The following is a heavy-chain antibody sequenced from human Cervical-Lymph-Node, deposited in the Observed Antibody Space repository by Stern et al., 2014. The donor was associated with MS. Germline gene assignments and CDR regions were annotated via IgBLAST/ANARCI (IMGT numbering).Heavy chain of an antibody. CDR3: ARDRGDYYDY. V-gene: IGHV4-31*03. CDR2: IEYSGST. D-gene: IGHD3-10*01. CDR1: GVSSGSSASY. J-gene: IGHJ4*02. Sequence: VQLLESGPGLVKPSQTLSLTCTVSGVSSGSSASYWSWIRQHPGKGLEWIGYIEYSGSTYYNPSLKSRVTISLDTSKNQFSLRLSSVTAADTAVYYCARDRGDYYDYWGQGTLVTVSS.